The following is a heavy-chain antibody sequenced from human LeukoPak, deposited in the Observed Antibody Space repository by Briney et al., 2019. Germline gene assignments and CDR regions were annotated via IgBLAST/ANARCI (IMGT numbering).Heavy chain of an antibody. D-gene: IGHD3-10*01. J-gene: IGHJ4*02. Sequence: SETLSLTCAVYGGSFSGYYWSWIRQPPGKGLEWIGEINHSGSTNYNPSLKSRVTISVDTSKNQFSLKLSSVTAADTAVYYCARGPLVMVRGVIITPYYFDYWGQGTLVTVSS. CDR1: GGSFSGYY. CDR2: INHSGST. V-gene: IGHV4-34*01. CDR3: ARGPLVMVRGVIITPYYFDY.